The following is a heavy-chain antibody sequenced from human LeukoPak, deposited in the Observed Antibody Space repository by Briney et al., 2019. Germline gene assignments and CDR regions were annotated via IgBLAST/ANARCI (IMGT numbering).Heavy chain of an antibody. Sequence: GGSLRLSCAASGFTISSYSRNWVRQAPGKGLEWVSSISSSSSYIYYAVSVKGRFTISRDNAKNSLYLQMNSLRAEDTAVYYCARVEYSSSSGYYFDYWGQGTLVTVSS. CDR2: ISSSSSYI. CDR3: ARVEYSSSSGYYFDY. D-gene: IGHD6-6*01. J-gene: IGHJ4*02. V-gene: IGHV3-21*01. CDR1: GFTISSYS.